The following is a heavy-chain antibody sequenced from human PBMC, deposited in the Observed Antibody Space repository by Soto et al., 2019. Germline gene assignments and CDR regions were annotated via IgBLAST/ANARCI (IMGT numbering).Heavy chain of an antibody. J-gene: IGHJ3*02. V-gene: IGHV3-15*01. CDR3: PTDALRIAARDAFDI. CDR1: GFTFSNAW. D-gene: IGHD6-6*01. CDR2: IKSKTDGGTT. Sequence: GGSLRLSCAASGFTFSNAWMSWVRQAPGKGLEWVGRIKSKTDGGTTDYAAPGKGRFTNSRDVSKNTLYLQINSLKTEDPAVYYCPTDALRIAARDAFDIWGQGTMVTVSS.